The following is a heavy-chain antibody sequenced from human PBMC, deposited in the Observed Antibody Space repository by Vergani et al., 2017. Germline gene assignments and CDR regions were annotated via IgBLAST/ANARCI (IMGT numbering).Heavy chain of an antibody. CDR2: IYTSGST. J-gene: IGHJ6*02. V-gene: IGHV4-61*02. D-gene: IGHD5-18*01. Sequence: QVQLQESGPGLVKPSQTLSLTCTVSGGSISSGSYYWSWIRRPAGKGLEWIGRIYTSGSTNYNPSLKSRVTISVDTSKNQVSLKLSSVTAADTAVYYWARDKRTGGYRANYYYYGMDVWGQGTTVTVSS. CDR1: GGSISSGSYY. CDR3: ARDKRTGGYRANYYYYGMDV.